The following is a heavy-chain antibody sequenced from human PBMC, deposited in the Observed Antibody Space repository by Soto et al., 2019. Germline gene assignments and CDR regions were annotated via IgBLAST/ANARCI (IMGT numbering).Heavy chain of an antibody. CDR1: GFTFSDYA. D-gene: IGHD2-2*01. CDR2: ISGSGVDI. CDR3: GRDVNAAPIDYGMDV. J-gene: IGHJ6*01. V-gene: IGHV3-9*01. Sequence: GGSLGLSCAGSGFTFSDYAMHWVRQRPGKGLEWVSSISGSGVDISYADSVKGRFTISRDNARNSLSWQMNSLRADDTALYFCGRDVNAAPIDYGMDVWGQGTTVTVSS.